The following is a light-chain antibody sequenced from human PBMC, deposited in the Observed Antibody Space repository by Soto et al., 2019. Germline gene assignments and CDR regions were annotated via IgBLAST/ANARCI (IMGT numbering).Light chain of an antibody. CDR1: QNVKSN. Sequence: EIVMTQSPATLSLSPGDRATLSCRASQNVKSNLAWYQHKPGQAPRLLIFGASTSAPGIPARFSGSGSGTEFTLSISSLQSEDFAVYYCQQYNNWPPQYTFGQGTKLEIK. CDR2: GAS. V-gene: IGKV3-15*01. CDR3: QQYNNWPPQYT. J-gene: IGKJ2*01.